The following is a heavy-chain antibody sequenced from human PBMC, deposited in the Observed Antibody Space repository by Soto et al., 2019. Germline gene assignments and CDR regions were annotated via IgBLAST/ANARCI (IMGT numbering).Heavy chain of an antibody. CDR3: AKMRLYDATGYHRDALDV. D-gene: IGHD3-9*01. CDR2: ISGSTGAT. Sequence: EVQLLESGGGLVQPGGSLRLSCAASGFTFKDYAMNWVRQAPGKGLEWVSGISGSTGATYYADSVKGRFSISRDNSQDTLYLQINSLRPDDTARYYCAKMRLYDATGYHRDALDVWGQGTMVTVSS. V-gene: IGHV3-23*01. J-gene: IGHJ3*01. CDR1: GFTFKDYA.